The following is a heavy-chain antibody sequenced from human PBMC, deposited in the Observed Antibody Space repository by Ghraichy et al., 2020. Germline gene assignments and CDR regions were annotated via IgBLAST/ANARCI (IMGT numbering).Heavy chain of an antibody. D-gene: IGHD6-19*01. J-gene: IGHJ4*02. CDR2: ISGSGGST. CDR1: GFTFSSYA. CDR3: AKNLKAVAHTLGGY. Sequence: GGSLRLSCAASGFTFSSYAMSWVRQAPGKGLEWVSAISGSGGSTYCADSVKGRFTISRDNSKNTLFLQMNTLRAEDTAVYYCAKNLKAVAHTLGGYWGQGTLVTVSS. V-gene: IGHV3-23*01.